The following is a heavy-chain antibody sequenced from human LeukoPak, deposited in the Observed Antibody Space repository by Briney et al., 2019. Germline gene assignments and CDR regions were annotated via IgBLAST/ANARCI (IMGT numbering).Heavy chain of an antibody. CDR2: ISRSSNYI. D-gene: IGHD5-18*01. CDR1: GFTFTTYD. V-gene: IGHV3-21*01. CDR3: ARHLSGVTGYTYGRGIDY. Sequence: GGSLRLSCSASGFTFTTYDMTWVRQAPGEGLEWVSTISRSSNYIYYADSVKGRFTISRDNAKNSLYLQMNSLRAEDTAVYYCARHLSGVTGYTYGRGIDYWGQGTLVTVSS. J-gene: IGHJ4*02.